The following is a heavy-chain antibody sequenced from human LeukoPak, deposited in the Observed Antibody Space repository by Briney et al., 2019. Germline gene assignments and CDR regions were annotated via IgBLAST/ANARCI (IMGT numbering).Heavy chain of an antibody. Sequence: SQTLSLTCTVSGGSISSGDYYWSWIRQPPGKGLEWIGYIYYSGSTYYNPSLKSRVTISVDTSKNQFSLKLSSVTAADTAVYYCARGITMVRGVITLHFDYWGQGTLVTVSS. J-gene: IGHJ4*02. CDR3: ARGITMVRGVITLHFDY. D-gene: IGHD3-10*01. CDR1: GGSISSGDYY. CDR2: IYYSGST. V-gene: IGHV4-30-4*01.